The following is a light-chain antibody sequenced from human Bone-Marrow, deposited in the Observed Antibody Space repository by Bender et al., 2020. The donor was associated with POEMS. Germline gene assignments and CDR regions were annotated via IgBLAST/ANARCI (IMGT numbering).Light chain of an antibody. V-gene: IGLV2-23*02. CDR2: EVS. Sequence: QSALTQPASVSGSPGQSITISCAGTSNDIGNNNLVSWYQQRPGKAPKLLIFEVSRRTSGVPDRFSGSKFGKTATLTISGLRAEDEADYYCCSYVIDNTLMFGGGTRVTVL. J-gene: IGLJ3*02. CDR1: SNDIGNNNL. CDR3: CSYVIDNTLM.